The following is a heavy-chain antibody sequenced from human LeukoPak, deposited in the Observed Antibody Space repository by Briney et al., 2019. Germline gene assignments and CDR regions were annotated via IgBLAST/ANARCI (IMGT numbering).Heavy chain of an antibody. Sequence: SETLSLTCAVSGGSISSSNWWSWVRQPPGKGLEWIGEINHSGYTNYNPSLKSRVTISVDTPKNQFSLKLSSVTAADTAVYYCASLVAAAGTGDAYYGMDVWGQGTTVTVSS. CDR2: INHSGYT. CDR3: ASLVAAAGTGDAYYGMDV. CDR1: GGSISSSNW. D-gene: IGHD6-13*01. J-gene: IGHJ6*02. V-gene: IGHV4-4*02.